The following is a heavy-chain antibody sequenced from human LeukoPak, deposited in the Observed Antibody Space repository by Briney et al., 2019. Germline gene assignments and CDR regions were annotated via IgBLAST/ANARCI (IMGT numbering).Heavy chain of an antibody. D-gene: IGHD6-19*01. V-gene: IGHV4-34*12. CDR3: ARRTGWYWGYYFDY. J-gene: IGHJ4*02. Sequence: SETLPLTCAVYGGSFSGYYWSWIRQPPGKGLEWIGEVIHGGSSNYNPSLKSRVTISIHTSKNQFSLNLTSVTAADTAFYYCARRTGWYWGYYFDYWGQGTLVTVSS. CDR1: GGSFSGYY. CDR2: VIHGGSS.